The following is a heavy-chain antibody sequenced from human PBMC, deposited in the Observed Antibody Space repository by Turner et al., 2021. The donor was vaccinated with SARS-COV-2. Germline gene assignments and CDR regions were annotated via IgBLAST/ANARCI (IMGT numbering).Heavy chain of an antibody. CDR2: IYSGGST. D-gene: IGHD6-13*01. CDR1: GFTVSSNY. CDR3: AREAAAGNFHGWFDP. V-gene: IGHV3-66*01. J-gene: IGHJ5*02. Sequence: EVQLVESGGGLVQPGGSLRLSCAAPGFTVSSNYMGWVRQAQGKGLEWVSVIYSGGSTYYADSVKGRFTISRDNSKNTLYLQMNSLRVEDTAVYSCAREAAAGNFHGWFDPWGQGTLVTVSS.